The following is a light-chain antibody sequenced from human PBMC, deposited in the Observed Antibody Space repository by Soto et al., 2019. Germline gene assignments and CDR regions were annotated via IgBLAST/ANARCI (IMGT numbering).Light chain of an antibody. Sequence: EIVLTQSPATLSLSPGETATLSCRASQSFSVYLAWYQQKPGQAPRLLIYDTSNRATGIPARFSGSGSGPDFTLTIRSLEPEDFAIYYCQQRNDWPPGYTFGQGTKLEIK. CDR3: QQRNDWPPGYT. V-gene: IGKV3-11*01. CDR1: QSFSVY. J-gene: IGKJ2*01. CDR2: DTS.